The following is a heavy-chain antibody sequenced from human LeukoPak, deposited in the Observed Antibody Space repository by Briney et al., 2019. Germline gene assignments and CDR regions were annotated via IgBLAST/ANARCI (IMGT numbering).Heavy chain of an antibody. Sequence: ASVKVSCKVSGYTLTELSMHWVRQAPGKGLEWMGGFDPEDGETIYAQKFQGRVTMTEDTSTDTAYMELSSLRSEDTAVYYCTMVRGVIKIFGYWGQGTLVTVSS. CDR2: FDPEDGET. V-gene: IGHV1-24*01. CDR3: TMVRGVIKIFGY. D-gene: IGHD3-10*01. J-gene: IGHJ4*02. CDR1: GYTLTELS.